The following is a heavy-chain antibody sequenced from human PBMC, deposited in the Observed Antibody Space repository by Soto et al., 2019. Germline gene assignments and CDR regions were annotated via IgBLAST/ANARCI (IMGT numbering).Heavy chain of an antibody. V-gene: IGHV5-10-1*01. CDR3: ATILYYYDSSGYYPPSSYYYYGMDV. CDR2: IDPSDSYT. D-gene: IGHD3-22*01. Sequence: PGESLKISCKGSGYSFTSYWISWVRQMPGKGLGWVGRIDPSDSYTNYSPSFQGHVTISADKSISTAYLQWSSLKASDTAMYYCATILYYYDSSGYYPPSSYYYYGMDVWGQGTTVTVSS. CDR1: GYSFTSYW. J-gene: IGHJ6*02.